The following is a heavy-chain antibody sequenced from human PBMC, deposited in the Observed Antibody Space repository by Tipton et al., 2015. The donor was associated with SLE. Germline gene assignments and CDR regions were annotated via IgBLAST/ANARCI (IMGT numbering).Heavy chain of an antibody. CDR2: IYYSGST. J-gene: IGHJ6*03. CDR1: GGSISSYY. Sequence: TLSLTCTVSGGSISSYYWSWIRQPPGKGLEWIGYIYYSGSTNYNPSLKSRVTISVDTSKNQFSLKLSSATAADTAVYYCARDLRSGGYYYYYMDVWGKGTTVTVSS. V-gene: IGHV4-59*01. CDR3: ARDLRSGGYYYYYMDV. D-gene: IGHD1-14*01.